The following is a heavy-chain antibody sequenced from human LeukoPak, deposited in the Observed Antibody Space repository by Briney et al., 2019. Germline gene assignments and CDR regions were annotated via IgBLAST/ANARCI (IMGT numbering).Heavy chain of an antibody. CDR1: GFTFTRSA. J-gene: IGHJ4*02. V-gene: IGHV1-58*02. D-gene: IGHD5-12*01. Sequence: SVKVSCKASGFTFTRSAMQWVRQARGQRLEWIGWIVVGSGNTNYAQMFQERVTITRDMSTDTAYTELSSLRSEDTAVYYCAADSGVYSGYEFDYWGQGTLVTVSS. CDR2: IVVGSGNT. CDR3: AADSGVYSGYEFDY.